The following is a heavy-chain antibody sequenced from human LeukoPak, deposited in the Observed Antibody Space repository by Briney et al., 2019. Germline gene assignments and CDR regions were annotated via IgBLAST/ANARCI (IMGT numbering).Heavy chain of an antibody. Sequence: GASVKVSCKASGHTFTTYGIHWVRQAPGQGLEWMGWISTYNGNTNYAQKLQGRVTMTTDTSTSTAYMELRSLRSDDTAIYYCARIHMTTVTTSLDWYFDLWGRGTLVTVSS. D-gene: IGHD4-17*01. J-gene: IGHJ2*01. CDR1: GHTFTTYG. V-gene: IGHV1-18*01. CDR2: ISTYNGNT. CDR3: ARIHMTTVTTSLDWYFDL.